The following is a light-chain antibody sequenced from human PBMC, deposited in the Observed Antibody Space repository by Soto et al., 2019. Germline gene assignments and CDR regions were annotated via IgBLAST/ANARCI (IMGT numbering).Light chain of an antibody. CDR2: EVS. CDR1: SSDVGGYNY. Sequence: QSALTQPASVSGSPGQSITISCTGTSSDVGGYNYVSWYQQHPGKAPKLMIYEVSNRPSGVSNRFSGSKSGNTASLTISGLQAEDEADYYCSSYISSSIDYVFGTGTNVTVL. V-gene: IGLV2-14*01. CDR3: SSYISSSIDYV. J-gene: IGLJ1*01.